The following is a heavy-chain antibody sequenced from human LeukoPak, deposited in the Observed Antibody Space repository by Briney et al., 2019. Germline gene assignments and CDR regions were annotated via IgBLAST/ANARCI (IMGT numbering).Heavy chain of an antibody. CDR2: ISGSGGNT. CDR3: TTAPYGDFDY. CDR1: GFTFSSYS. D-gene: IGHD4-17*01. J-gene: IGHJ4*02. V-gene: IGHV3-23*01. Sequence: PGGSLRLSCAASGFTFSSYSMSWVRQAPGKGLEWVSAISGSGGNTYYAGSVKGRFTISRDDSKNTLYLQMNSLKTEDTAVYYCTTAPYGDFDYWGQGTLVTVSS.